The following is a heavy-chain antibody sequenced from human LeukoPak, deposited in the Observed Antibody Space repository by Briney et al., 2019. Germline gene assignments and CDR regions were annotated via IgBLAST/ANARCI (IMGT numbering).Heavy chain of an antibody. CDR2: ISGSGGST. V-gene: IGHV3-23*01. CDR1: GFTFSNAW. D-gene: IGHD3-10*01. J-gene: IGHJ4*02. CDR3: AKVFYYGSGSYSGVDY. Sequence: GGSLRLSCAASGFTFSNAWMSWVRQAPGKGLEWVSAISGSGGSTYYADSVKGRFTISRDNSKNTLYLQMNSLRAEDTAVYYCAKVFYYGSGSYSGVDYWGQGTLVTVSS.